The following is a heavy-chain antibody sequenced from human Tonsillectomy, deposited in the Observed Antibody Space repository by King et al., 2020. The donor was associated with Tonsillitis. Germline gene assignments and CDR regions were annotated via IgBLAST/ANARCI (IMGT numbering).Heavy chain of an antibody. Sequence: VQLQQSGPGLVKPSQTLSLTCAISGDSVSSNSAAWNWIRQSPSRGLEWLGRTYYRSKWYNDYAVSVKSRITINPDTSKNQFSLQLNSVTPEDTAVYYCARDSLTGYYRYYYYYGMDVWGQGTTVTVPS. J-gene: IGHJ6*02. D-gene: IGHD3-9*01. CDR3: ARDSLTGYYRYYYYYGMDV. CDR1: GDSVSSNSAA. CDR2: TYYRSKWYN. V-gene: IGHV6-1*01.